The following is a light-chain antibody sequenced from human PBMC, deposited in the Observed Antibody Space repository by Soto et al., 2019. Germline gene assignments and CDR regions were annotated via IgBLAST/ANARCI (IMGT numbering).Light chain of an antibody. CDR3: CSFAGTDSYV. J-gene: IGLJ1*01. Sequence: SVLTQPRSLAGSPGQSVTISCTGTSSDVGGYNYVSWYQQHPGKAPKLIVHDVSQRPSGVPDRFSGSKSGNTASLTISGLQAEDEADYYCCSFAGTDSYVFGVGTKVTVL. CDR2: DVS. CDR1: SSDVGGYNY. V-gene: IGLV2-11*01.